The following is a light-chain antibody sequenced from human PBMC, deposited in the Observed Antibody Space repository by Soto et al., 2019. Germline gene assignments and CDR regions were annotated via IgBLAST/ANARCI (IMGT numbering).Light chain of an antibody. CDR3: QQYHNWPRT. CDR1: QSVSSY. V-gene: IGKV3-15*01. J-gene: IGKJ1*01. Sequence: EVVMTQSPATLSLSPGERATLSCMASQSVSSYLDWYQQKPGQAPRLLIYGASTRATGIPARFSGSGSGTEFTLTITSLQSEDFAVYYCQQYHNWPRTFGQGTKVDIK. CDR2: GAS.